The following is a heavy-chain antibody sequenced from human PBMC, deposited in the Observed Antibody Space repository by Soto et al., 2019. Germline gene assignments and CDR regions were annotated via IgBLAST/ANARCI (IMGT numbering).Heavy chain of an antibody. Sequence: PGVSLRLSFAASGFTFSGYAMHWVCQAPGKGLEWVAVISYSGSNKYYADSVKGRFTISRDNAKNSLYLQMNSLRAEDTAVYYCARDIEYYDILADPAYYYYYYGMDVWGQGTTVTVSS. CDR1: GFTFSGYA. CDR3: ARDIEYYDILADPAYYYYYYGMDV. V-gene: IGHV3-30-3*01. D-gene: IGHD3-9*01. J-gene: IGHJ6*02. CDR2: ISYSGSNK.